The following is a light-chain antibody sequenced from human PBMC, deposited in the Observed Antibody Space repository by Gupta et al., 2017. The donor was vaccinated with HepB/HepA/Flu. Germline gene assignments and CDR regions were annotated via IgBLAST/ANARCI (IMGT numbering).Light chain of an antibody. Sequence: EIVLTQTLLPLSVSPEQPASISCKSSQSLLHSGGKSYLYWYLQKPGQPPQLLIYGVSNRFSGVPDRFSGSGSGTEFTLKISRVEAEDVGVYYCMQSIQRPLTFGGGTKVEIK. CDR3: MQSIQRPLT. V-gene: IGKV2D-29*01. CDR2: GVS. J-gene: IGKJ4*01. CDR1: QSLLHSGGKSY.